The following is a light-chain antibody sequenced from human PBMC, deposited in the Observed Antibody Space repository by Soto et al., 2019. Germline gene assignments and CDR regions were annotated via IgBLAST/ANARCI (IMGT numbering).Light chain of an antibody. J-gene: IGKJ1*01. CDR2: DAS. CDR3: QHYNSYSEA. CDR1: QSISSW. V-gene: IGKV1-5*01. Sequence: IQMTQSLSTLSASVGDRVPITSRASQSISSWLAWYQQKPGKAPKLLIYDASSLESGVPSRFSGSGSGTDFTLTISSLQPDDFATYYCQHYNSYSEAFGQGAKVDVK.